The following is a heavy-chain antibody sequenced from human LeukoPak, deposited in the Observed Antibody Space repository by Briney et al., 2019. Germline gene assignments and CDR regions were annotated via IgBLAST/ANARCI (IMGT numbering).Heavy chain of an antibody. CDR1: GYTLTELS. J-gene: IGHJ1*01. CDR3: ATTYYDSSGYPEYFQH. Sequence: ASVKVSCKVSGYTLTELSMHWVRQAPGKGLEWMGGFDPEDGETIYAQKFQGRVTMTEDTSTDTAYMELSSLRSEDTAVYYCATTYYDSSGYPEYFQHWGQGTLSPSPQ. D-gene: IGHD3-22*01. CDR2: FDPEDGET. V-gene: IGHV1-24*01.